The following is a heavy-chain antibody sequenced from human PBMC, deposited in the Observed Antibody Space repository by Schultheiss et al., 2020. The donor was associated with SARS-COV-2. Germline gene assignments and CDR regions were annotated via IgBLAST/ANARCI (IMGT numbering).Heavy chain of an antibody. Sequence: GGSLRLSCAASGFTFSNHWMHWVRQAPGKGLVWVSRIKFDGTSTNCADSVNGRFTISRDNAKNTLYLQMNSLRAEDTAVYYCASSRRYYFDSWGQGTLVTGSS. CDR2: IKFDGTST. V-gene: IGHV3-74*01. J-gene: IGHJ4*02. D-gene: IGHD2-2*01. CDR1: GFTFSNHW. CDR3: ASSRRYYFDS.